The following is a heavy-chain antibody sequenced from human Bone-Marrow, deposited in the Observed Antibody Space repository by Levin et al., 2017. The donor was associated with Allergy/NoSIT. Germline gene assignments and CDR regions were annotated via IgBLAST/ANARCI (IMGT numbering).Heavy chain of an antibody. CDR3: ARGRGYSGYFHD. D-gene: IGHD5-12*01. J-gene: IGHJ4*02. CDR1: GFTFSSYS. CDR2: IGGGGATI. Sequence: PGGSLRLSCAASGFTFSSYSMSWLRQAPGKGLEWVAYIGGGGATIFYADSVKGRFTISRDNARNSLYLQMNSLRAEDTAVYHCARGRGYSGYFHDWGQGTLVAVSS. V-gene: IGHV3-48*01.